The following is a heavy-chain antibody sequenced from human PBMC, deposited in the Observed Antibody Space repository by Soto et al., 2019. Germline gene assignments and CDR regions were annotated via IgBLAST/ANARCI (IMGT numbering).Heavy chain of an antibody. CDR1: GFSLSTSGMC. CDR3: ARIRIGSGYSRELDP. D-gene: IGHD6-13*01. Sequence: SGPYAGEPTQTLTLTCTFSGFSLSTSGMCVNWIRQPPGKALEWLARIDWDDDKYYSTSLKTRLTISKDTSKNQVVLRMTNMDPVDTATYYCARIRIGSGYSRELDPWGQGTLVTVSS. J-gene: IGHJ5*02. CDR2: IDWDDDK. V-gene: IGHV2-70*11.